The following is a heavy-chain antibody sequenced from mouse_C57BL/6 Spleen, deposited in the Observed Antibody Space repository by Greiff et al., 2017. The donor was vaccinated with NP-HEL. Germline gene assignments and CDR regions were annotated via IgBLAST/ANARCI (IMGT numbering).Heavy chain of an antibody. Sequence: QVQLKESGPELVKPGASVKISCKASGYAFSSSWMNWVKQRPGKGLEWIGRIYPGDGDTNYNGKFKGKATLTADKSSSTAYMQLSSLTSEDSAVYFCARWVIYDGYYYFDYWGQGTTLTVSS. D-gene: IGHD2-3*01. CDR3: ARWVIYDGYYYFDY. J-gene: IGHJ2*01. V-gene: IGHV1-82*01. CDR1: GYAFSSSW. CDR2: IYPGDGDT.